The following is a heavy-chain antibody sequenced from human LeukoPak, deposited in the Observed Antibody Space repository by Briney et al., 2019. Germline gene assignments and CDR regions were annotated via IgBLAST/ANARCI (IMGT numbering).Heavy chain of an antibody. Sequence: GGSLRLSCAASGFTFSSYSMNWVRPAPRKGLEWVSSIRSASTYIYYADSVKGRFTISRDNAKNSLYVRMNRLRVEDTAVYYCARSPRITVVRGVPLDAFDIWGQGTMVTVSS. V-gene: IGHV3-21*01. J-gene: IGHJ3*02. CDR1: GFTFSSYS. CDR2: IRSASTYI. CDR3: ARSPRITVVRGVPLDAFDI. D-gene: IGHD3-10*01.